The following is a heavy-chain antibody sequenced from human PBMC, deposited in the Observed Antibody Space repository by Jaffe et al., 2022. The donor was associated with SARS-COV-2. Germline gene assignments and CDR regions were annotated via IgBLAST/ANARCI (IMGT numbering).Heavy chain of an antibody. J-gene: IGHJ4*02. V-gene: IGHV4-39*01. CDR1: GGSISSSSYY. Sequence: QLQLQESGPGLVKPSETLSLTCTVSGGSISSSSYYWGWIRQPPGKGLEWIGSIYYSGSTYYNPSLKSRVTISVDTSKNQFSLKLSSVTAADTAVYYCARFRSGYYNGDYFDYWGQGTLVTVSS. CDR3: ARFRSGYYNGDYFDY. D-gene: IGHD3-3*01. CDR2: IYYSGST.